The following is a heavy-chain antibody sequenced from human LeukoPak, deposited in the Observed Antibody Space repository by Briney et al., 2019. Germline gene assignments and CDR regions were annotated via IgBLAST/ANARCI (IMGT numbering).Heavy chain of an antibody. D-gene: IGHD6-19*01. CDR3: ARVKRVAVAGTGPFDY. J-gene: IGHJ4*02. Sequence: ASVKVSCKASGYTFTSYGISWVRQAPGQGLEWMGIINPSGGSTSYAQKFQGRVTMTRDTSTSTVYMELSSLRSEDTAVYYCARVKRVAVAGTGPFDYWGQGTLVTVSS. V-gene: IGHV1-46*01. CDR2: INPSGGST. CDR1: GYTFTSYG.